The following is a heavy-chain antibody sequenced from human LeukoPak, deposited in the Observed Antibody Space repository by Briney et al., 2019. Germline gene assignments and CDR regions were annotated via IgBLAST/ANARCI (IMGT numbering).Heavy chain of an antibody. CDR3: GWGVDY. V-gene: IGHV3-21*01. Sequence: GGSLRLSCAASGFTFSSNSMSWFRHPPGKGLEWVSSISTSSTYIYYADSVKGRFTISRDNAKNSLYLQMNSLRPEDTAVYYCGWGVDYWGQGTLVIVSS. CDR2: ISTSSTYI. J-gene: IGHJ4*02. D-gene: IGHD3-16*01. CDR1: GFTFSSNS.